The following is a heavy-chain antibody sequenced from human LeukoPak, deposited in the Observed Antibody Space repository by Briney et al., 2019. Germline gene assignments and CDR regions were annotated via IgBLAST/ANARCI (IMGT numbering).Heavy chain of an antibody. D-gene: IGHD1-7*01. CDR1: GGSISSGSYY. J-gene: IGHJ5*02. CDR3: ARDSRNWNYAYNWFDP. Sequence: SETLSLTCTVSGGSISSGSYYWSWIRQPAGKGLEWIGRIYTSGSTNYNPSLKSRVTISVDTSKNQFSLKLSSVTAADTAVYYCARDSRNWNYAYNWFDPWGQGTLVTVSS. CDR2: IYTSGST. V-gene: IGHV4-61*02.